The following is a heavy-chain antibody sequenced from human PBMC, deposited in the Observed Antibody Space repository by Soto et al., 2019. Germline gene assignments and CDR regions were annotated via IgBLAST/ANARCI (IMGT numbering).Heavy chain of an antibody. CDR2: ISDSGSVV. V-gene: IGHV3-21*04. D-gene: IGHD3-16*01. J-gene: IGHJ5*02. CDR3: ARDYCPTAVCPWGGFDP. Sequence: EVQVVESGGGLVKPGGSLRLSCEVSRFTFSDYSMNWVRQAPGKGLEWVSLISDSGSVVSYAESVKGRFTISRDNAKNSVYLQMNSLRAEDTAVYYCARDYCPTAVCPWGGFDPRGQGALVTVSS. CDR1: RFTFSDYS.